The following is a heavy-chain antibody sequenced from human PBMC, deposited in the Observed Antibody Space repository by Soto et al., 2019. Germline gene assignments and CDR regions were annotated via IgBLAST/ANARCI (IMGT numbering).Heavy chain of an antibody. CDR1: GFTFSSYA. V-gene: IGHV3-23*01. CDR2: ISGSGGSP. Sequence: GGSLRLSCAASGFTFSSYAMSWVRQAPGKGLEWVSAISGSGGSPYYADSVKGRFTISRDNSKNMLYLQMNSLRAEDTAVYYCPKVAPRAPRVDDNYYCRYSWRRETTGTV. CDR3: PKVAPRAPRVDDNYYCRYS. D-gene: IGHD1-1*01. J-gene: IGHJ6*03.